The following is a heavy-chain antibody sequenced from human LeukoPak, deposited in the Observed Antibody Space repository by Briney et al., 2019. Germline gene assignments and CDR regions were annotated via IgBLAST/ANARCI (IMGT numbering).Heavy chain of an antibody. V-gene: IGHV4-39*01. Sequence: NPSETLSLTCTVSGGSISSGGYYWGWIRQPPGKGLEWVGSIYYSGSTYYNPSLKSRVTISVDTSKNQFSLKLSSVTAADTAVYYCARHVGTSPPTDAFDIWGQGTMVTVSS. CDR1: GGSISSGGYY. CDR2: IYYSGST. CDR3: ARHVGTSPPTDAFDI. D-gene: IGHD2-2*01. J-gene: IGHJ3*02.